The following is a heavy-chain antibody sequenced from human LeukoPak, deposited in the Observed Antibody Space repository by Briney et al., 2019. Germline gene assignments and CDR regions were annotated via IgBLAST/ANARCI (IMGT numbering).Heavy chain of an antibody. CDR3: ARERFRSSTSVDP. CDR2: INPNSGGT. J-gene: IGHJ5*02. V-gene: IGHV1-2*02. D-gene: IGHD6-13*01. CDR1: GYTFTGYY. Sequence: ASVKVSCKASGYTFTGYYMHWVRQAPGQGLGWMGWINPNSGGTNYAQQFQGRVTMTRDTSISTASMELSRLRSDDTAVYYCARERFRSSTSVDPWGQGTPVTVSS.